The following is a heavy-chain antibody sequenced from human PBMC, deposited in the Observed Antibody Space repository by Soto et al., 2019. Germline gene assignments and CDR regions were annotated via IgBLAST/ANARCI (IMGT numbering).Heavy chain of an antibody. D-gene: IGHD4-4*01. CDR2: ISGSGGST. CDR3: AKVDLKRSNSPRADAFDI. Sequence: GGSLRLSCAASGFTFSSYAMSWVRQAPGKGLEWVSAISGSGGSTYYADSVKRRFTISRDNSKNTLYLQMNSLRAEDTAVYYCAKVDLKRSNSPRADAFDIWGQGTTVTVSS. J-gene: IGHJ3*02. CDR1: GFTFSSYA. V-gene: IGHV3-23*01.